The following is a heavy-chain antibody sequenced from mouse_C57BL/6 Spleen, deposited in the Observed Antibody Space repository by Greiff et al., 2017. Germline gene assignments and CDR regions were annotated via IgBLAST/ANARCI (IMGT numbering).Heavy chain of an antibody. J-gene: IGHJ4*01. V-gene: IGHV1-69*01. Sequence: VQLQQPGAELVMPGASVKLSCKASGYTFTSYWMHWVKQRPGQGLEWIGEIDPSDSYTNYNQKFKGKSTLTVDKSSSTAYMQLSSLTSEDSAVYYSARDAMDYWGQGTSVTVSS. CDR2: IDPSDSYT. CDR3: ARDAMDY. CDR1: GYTFTSYW.